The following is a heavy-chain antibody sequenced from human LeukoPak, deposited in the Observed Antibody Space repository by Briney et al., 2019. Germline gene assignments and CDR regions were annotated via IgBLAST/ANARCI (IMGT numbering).Heavy chain of an antibody. Sequence: PSETLSLTCTVSSGSISSDYWTWIRQPPGKGLEWVGYMYYSGSSSYNPSLESRVTISIDTSKNEFSLKLSSVTAADTAVYYCAFGEPPDYWGQGTLVTVS. V-gene: IGHV4-59*01. CDR1: SGSISSDY. CDR2: MYYSGSS. D-gene: IGHD3-10*01. J-gene: IGHJ4*02. CDR3: AFGEPPDY.